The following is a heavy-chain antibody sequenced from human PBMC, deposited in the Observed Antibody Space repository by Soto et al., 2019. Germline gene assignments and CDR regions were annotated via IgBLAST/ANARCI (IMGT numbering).Heavy chain of an antibody. J-gene: IGHJ4*02. D-gene: IGHD3-16*01. V-gene: IGHV1-2*02. CDR3: ARTDYLFSTLTYYFDY. CDR2: INPNSGVP. CDR1: GYTFTGYY. Sequence: GASVKVSCKASGYTFTGYYMHWVRQAPGQGLEWMGWINPNSGVPNYAQKFQGRVTLSRDTSINTAYMELSRLTSDDTAMYYCARTDYLFSTLTYYFDYWGQGTLVTVSS.